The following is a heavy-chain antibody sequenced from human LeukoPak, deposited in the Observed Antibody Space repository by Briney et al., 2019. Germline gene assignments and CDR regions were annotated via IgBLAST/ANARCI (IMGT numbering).Heavy chain of an antibody. D-gene: IGHD3-22*01. CDR1: GGSFSGYY. V-gene: IGHV4-34*01. CDR3: ARHWHHSNDYYPFDY. Sequence: SETLSLTCAVYGGSFSGYYWSWIRQPPGKGLEWIGEINHSGSTNYNPSLKSRVAISVDTSKNQFSLKLSSVTAADTAVYYCARHWHHSNDYYPFDYWGQGTLVTVSS. J-gene: IGHJ4*02. CDR2: INHSGST.